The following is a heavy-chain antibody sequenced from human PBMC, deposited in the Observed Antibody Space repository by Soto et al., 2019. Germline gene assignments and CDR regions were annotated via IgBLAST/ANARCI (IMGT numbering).Heavy chain of an antibody. CDR2: ISAYKGNT. CDR3: AREGEQQLDPSYYYYMDV. V-gene: IGHV1-18*01. D-gene: IGHD6-13*01. CDR1: GYTFTSYG. Sequence: QVQLVQSGAEVKKPGASVKVSCKASGYTFTSYGISWVRQAPGQGLEWMGWISAYKGNTNYAQKLQGRVTMTTDTSTSTDYMELRSLRSDDTAVYYCAREGEQQLDPSYYYYMDVWGKGTTVTVSS. J-gene: IGHJ6*03.